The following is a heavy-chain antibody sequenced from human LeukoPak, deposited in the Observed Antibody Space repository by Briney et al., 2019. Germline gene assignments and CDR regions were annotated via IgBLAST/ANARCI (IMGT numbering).Heavy chain of an antibody. CDR3: ARDEQLASFDHKTLDY. D-gene: IGHD6-13*01. CDR1: GGTFSSYA. V-gene: IGHV1-69*04. J-gene: IGHJ4*02. Sequence: SVKVSCKASGGTFSSYAISWARQAPGQGLEWMGRILPILGIANYAQKFQGRVTITADKSTSTAYMELSSLRSEDTAVYYCARDEQLASFDHKTLDYWGQGTLVTVSS. CDR2: ILPILGIA.